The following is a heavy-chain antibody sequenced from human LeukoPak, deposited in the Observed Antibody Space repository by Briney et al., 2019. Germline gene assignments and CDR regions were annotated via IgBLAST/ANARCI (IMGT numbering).Heavy chain of an antibody. Sequence: SETLSLTCPVSGGSISSDYWSWIRQPPGKGLEWIGYIYYSGSTNYNPSLMSRVTISIDMSKNQFSLTLSSMTAADTAVYYCARSYDTNFDYWGQGTLVTVSS. CDR3: ARSYDTNFDY. V-gene: IGHV4-59*01. CDR1: GGSISSDY. D-gene: IGHD3-3*01. CDR2: IYYSGST. J-gene: IGHJ4*02.